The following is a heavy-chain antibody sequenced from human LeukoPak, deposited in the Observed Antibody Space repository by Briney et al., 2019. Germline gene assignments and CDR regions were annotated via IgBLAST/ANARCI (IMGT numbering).Heavy chain of an antibody. CDR1: GFTFSSYG. V-gene: IGHV3-30*18. CDR3: AEGGGDGDYDDYYYGMDV. J-gene: IGHJ6*04. CDR2: ISYDGSNK. D-gene: IGHD4-17*01. Sequence: GGSLRLSCAASGFTFSSYGMHWVRQAPGKGLEWVAIISYDGSNKYYADTVKGRFTISRDNSKNTLYLQMNSLRAEDTAVYYCAEGGGDGDYDDYYYGMDVWGKGTTVTVSS.